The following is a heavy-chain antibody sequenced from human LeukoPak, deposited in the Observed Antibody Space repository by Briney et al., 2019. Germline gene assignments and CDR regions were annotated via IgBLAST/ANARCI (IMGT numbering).Heavy chain of an antibody. CDR3: ARHRPRHGDTADY. CDR2: IIPIFGTA. J-gene: IGHJ4*02. Sequence: SVKVSCKASGGTFSSYAISWVRQAPGQGLEWMGGIIPIFGTANYAQKFQGRVTITTDESTSTAYMELSSLRSEDTALYYCARHRPRHGDTADYWGQGTLVTVSS. V-gene: IGHV1-69*05. D-gene: IGHD5-18*01. CDR1: GGTFSSYA.